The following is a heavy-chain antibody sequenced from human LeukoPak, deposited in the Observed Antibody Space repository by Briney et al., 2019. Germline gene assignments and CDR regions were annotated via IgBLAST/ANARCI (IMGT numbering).Heavy chain of an antibody. V-gene: IGHV4-59*01. Sequence: PSETLSLTCTVSGGSISTYYWSWIRQPPGKGLEWIGRIYYSGSTNYNPSLKSRVTIAVDTSKNHFSLKLSSVTAADTAVYYCTRNYDSSGYTTFGYWGRGTLVTVPS. J-gene: IGHJ4*02. D-gene: IGHD3-22*01. CDR1: GGSISTYY. CDR2: IYYSGST. CDR3: TRNYDSSGYTTFGY.